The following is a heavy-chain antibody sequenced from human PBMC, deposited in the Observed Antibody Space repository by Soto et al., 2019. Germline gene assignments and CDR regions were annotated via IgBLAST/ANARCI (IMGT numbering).Heavy chain of an antibody. V-gene: IGHV3-30-3*01. Sequence: PVGSLRLSCAASGFTFSSYAMHWVRQAPGKGLEWVAVISYDGSNKYYADSVKGRFTISRDNSKNTLYLQMNSLRAEDTAVYYCARERTRQWLVPEYYYYYYGMDVWGQGTTVTVSS. CDR3: ARERTRQWLVPEYYYYYYGMDV. CDR1: GFTFSSYA. D-gene: IGHD6-19*01. CDR2: ISYDGSNK. J-gene: IGHJ6*02.